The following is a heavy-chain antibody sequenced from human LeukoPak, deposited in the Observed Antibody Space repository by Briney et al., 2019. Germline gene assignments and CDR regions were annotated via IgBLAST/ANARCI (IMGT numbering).Heavy chain of an antibody. CDR1: GGSFSGYY. CDR2: INHSGST. J-gene: IGHJ3*02. V-gene: IGHV4-34*01. CDR3: ARRNTGGSIAVAGPPMRAFDI. Sequence: PSETLSLTCAVYGGSFSGYYWSWIRQPPGKGLEWIGEINHSGSTNYNPSLKSRVTISVDTSKNQFSLKLSSVTAADTAVYYCARRNTGGSIAVAGPPMRAFDIWGQGTMVTVS. D-gene: IGHD6-19*01.